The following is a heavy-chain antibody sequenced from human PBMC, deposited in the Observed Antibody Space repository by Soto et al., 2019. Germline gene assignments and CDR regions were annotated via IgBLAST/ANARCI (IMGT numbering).Heavy chain of an antibody. V-gene: IGHV3-30-3*01. CDR2: ISYDGSNK. Sequence: QVQLVESGGGVVQPGRSLRLSCAASGFTFSSYAMHWVRQAPGKGLVWVAVISYDGSNKSYADSVKGRFTISRDNSKSTLYLQMTSLRAEDTAVYYCARDGGAGLSVVPAATVHDSWGQGTLVTVSS. CDR1: GFTFSSYA. J-gene: IGHJ4*02. D-gene: IGHD2-2*01. CDR3: ARDGGAGLSVVPAATVHDS.